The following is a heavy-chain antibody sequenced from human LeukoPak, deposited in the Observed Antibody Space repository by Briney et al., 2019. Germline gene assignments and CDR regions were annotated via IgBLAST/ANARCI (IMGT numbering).Heavy chain of an antibody. CDR2: IYPGDSDT. CDR3: ARQYYGSGSYLPYFDY. D-gene: IGHD3-10*01. J-gene: IGHJ4*02. Sequence: LGESLKISWKGSGYSFTSYWIGWVRQMPGKGLEWMGIIYPGDSDTRYSPSFQGQVTISADKSISTAYLQWSSLKASDTAMYYCARQYYGSGSYLPYFDYWGQGTLVTVSS. CDR1: GYSFTSYW. V-gene: IGHV5-51*01.